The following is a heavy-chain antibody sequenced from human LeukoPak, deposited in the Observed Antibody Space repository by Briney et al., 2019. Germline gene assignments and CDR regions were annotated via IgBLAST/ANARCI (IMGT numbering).Heavy chain of an antibody. CDR3: ARDDGAMPFDY. D-gene: IGHD2-2*01. J-gene: IGHJ4*02. CDR2: IYSGGST. V-gene: IGHV3-66*01. Sequence: GGSLRLSCAASGFTVSSNYMSWVRQAPGKGLEWVSVIYSGGSTYYADSVKGRFTISRDNSKNTLYLQMNSLRAEDTAVYYCARDDGAMPFDYWGQGTLVTVSS. CDR1: GFTVSSNY.